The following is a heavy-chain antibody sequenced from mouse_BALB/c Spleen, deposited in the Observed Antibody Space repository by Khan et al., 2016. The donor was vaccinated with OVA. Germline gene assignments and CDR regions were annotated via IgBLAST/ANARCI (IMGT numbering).Heavy chain of an antibody. V-gene: IGHV5-9-3*01. Sequence: EVELVESGGGLVKPSGSLKLSCEVSGFTFSTYAMSWVRLTPEKRLEWVAFISSDGDYTFYLASVTGRFTISRDNANNIKKQEMRSLRSDDKAMFCCARSPYGNFGYWGQGTLVTVSA. CDR1: GFTFSTYA. CDR3: ARSPYGNFGY. CDR2: ISSDGDYT. D-gene: IGHD2-1*01. J-gene: IGHJ3*02.